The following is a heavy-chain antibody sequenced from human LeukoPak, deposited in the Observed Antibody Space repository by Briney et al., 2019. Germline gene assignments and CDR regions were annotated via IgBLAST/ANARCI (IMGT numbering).Heavy chain of an antibody. CDR3: ARDLLSSSGSYYYYYYMDV. CDR2: IYSGGST. CDR1: GFTVSSNY. V-gene: IGHV3-53*01. Sequence: PGGSLRLSCAASGFTVSSNYMSWVRQAPGKGLEWVSVIYSGGSTYYADSVKGRFTTSRDNSKNTLYLQMNSLRAEDTAVYYCARDLLSSSGSYYYYYYMDVWGKGTTVTVSS. D-gene: IGHD6-6*01. J-gene: IGHJ6*03.